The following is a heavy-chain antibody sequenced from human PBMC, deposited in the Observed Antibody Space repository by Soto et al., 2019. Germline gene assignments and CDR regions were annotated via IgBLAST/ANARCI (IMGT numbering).Heavy chain of an antibody. D-gene: IGHD3-9*01. Sequence: GGSLRLSCAASGFTFSSYSMNWVRQAPGKGLEWVSYISSSSSTIYYADSVKGRLTISRDNAKNSLYLQMNSLRAEDTAVYYCAKDGVDYDILTGYYKGAYYFDYWGQGTLVTVSS. CDR1: GFTFSSYS. V-gene: IGHV3-48*01. J-gene: IGHJ4*02. CDR3: AKDGVDYDILTGYYKGAYYFDY. CDR2: ISSSSSTI.